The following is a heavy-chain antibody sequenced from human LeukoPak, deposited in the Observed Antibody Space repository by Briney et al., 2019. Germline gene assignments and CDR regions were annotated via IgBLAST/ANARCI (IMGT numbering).Heavy chain of an antibody. CDR2: IKSETDGGTT. V-gene: IGHV3-15*01. J-gene: IGHJ6*02. Sequence: PGGSLRLSCAASGFTFSNAWMSWVRQAPGKGLGWVGRIKSETDGGTTDYAAPVKGRFTISRDDSKNTLYLQMNSLKTEDTAVYYCTTDEKVENYYYGMDVWGQGTTVTVSS. CDR1: GFTFSNAW. CDR3: TTDEKVENYYYGMDV.